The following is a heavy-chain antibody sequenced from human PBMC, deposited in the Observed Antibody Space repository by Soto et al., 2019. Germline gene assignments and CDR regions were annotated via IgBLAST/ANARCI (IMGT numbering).Heavy chain of an antibody. CDR2: IYYSGST. J-gene: IGHJ4*02. V-gene: IGHV4-31*03. Sequence: SETLSLTCTVSGGSISSGGYYWSWIRQHPGKGLEWIGYIYYSGSTYYIPSPKSRVTISVDTSKNQFSLKLSSVTAADTAVYYCARDLDSSGSLDYWGQGTLVTVSS. CDR1: GGSISSGGYY. D-gene: IGHD3-22*01. CDR3: ARDLDSSGSLDY.